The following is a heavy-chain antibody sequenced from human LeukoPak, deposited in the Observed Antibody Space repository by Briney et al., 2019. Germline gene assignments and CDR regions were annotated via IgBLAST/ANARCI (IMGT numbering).Heavy chain of an antibody. CDR3: AKGSTDYDSSNYYLGY. J-gene: IGHJ4*02. D-gene: IGHD3-22*01. CDR2: IGWDGSST. CDR1: GFTFDDYT. V-gene: IGHV3-43*01. Sequence: PGGSLRLSCAASGFTFDDYTMHWVRQVPGKGLEWVSLIGWDGSSTSYADSMKGRFTISRDNSKNSLYLQMNSLITEDTALYYCAKGSTDYDSSNYYLGYWGQGTLVTVSS.